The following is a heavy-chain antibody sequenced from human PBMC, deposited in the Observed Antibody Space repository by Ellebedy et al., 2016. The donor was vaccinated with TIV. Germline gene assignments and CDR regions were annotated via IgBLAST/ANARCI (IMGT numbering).Heavy chain of an antibody. V-gene: IGHV1-18*01. D-gene: IGHD3-3*01. CDR3: ARAKSPYDFWSGYYSGGGYMDV. CDR2: ISAYNGNT. CDR1: GYTFTSYG. J-gene: IGHJ6*03. Sequence: ASVKVSXXASGYTFTSYGISWVRQAPGQGLEWMGWISAYNGNTNYAQKLQGRVTMTTDTSTSTAYMELRSLRSDDTAVYYCARAKSPYDFWSGYYSGGGYMDVWGKGTTVTVSS.